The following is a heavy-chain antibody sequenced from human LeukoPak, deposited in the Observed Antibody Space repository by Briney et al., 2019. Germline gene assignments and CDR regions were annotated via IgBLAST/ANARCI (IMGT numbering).Heavy chain of an antibody. CDR2: IYYSGST. CDR3: ASFPFTGDLDY. D-gene: IGHD3-16*01. J-gene: IGHJ4*02. CDR1: GGSISSYY. V-gene: IGHV4-59*01. Sequence: PSETLSLTCTVSGGSISSYYCSWILQPPRKGLEWIGYIYYSGSTNYNPSLKRRVTISVDTSNNQFSLKLSSVTAADTAVYYCASFPFTGDLDYWGQGTLVTVSS.